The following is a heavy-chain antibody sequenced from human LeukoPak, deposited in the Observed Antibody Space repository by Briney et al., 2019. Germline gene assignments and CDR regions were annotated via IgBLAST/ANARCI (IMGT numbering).Heavy chain of an antibody. CDR1: GFTFSNFL. CDR3: ARGQAGDCSGGSCANWFDA. D-gene: IGHD2-15*01. J-gene: IGHJ5*02. V-gene: IGHV3-23*01. CDR2: ISGSGGDT. Sequence: GGSLRLSCAASGFTFSNFLMTWVRQAPGKGPEWVSAISGSGGDTYYADSVKGRFTISRDNSKNTLYLQMNSLRAEDTAVYYCARGQAGDCSGGSCANWFDAWGQGTLVTVSS.